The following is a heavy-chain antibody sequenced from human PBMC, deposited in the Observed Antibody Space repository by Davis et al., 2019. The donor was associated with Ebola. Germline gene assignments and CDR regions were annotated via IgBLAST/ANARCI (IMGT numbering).Heavy chain of an antibody. D-gene: IGHD6-19*01. V-gene: IGHV4-34*01. CDR2: INHSGST. J-gene: IGHJ3*02. CDR3: ARGLSGWHPHDAFDI. CDR1: GGSFSGYY. Sequence: MPSETLSLTCAVSGGSFSGYYWSWIRQPPGKGLEWIGEINHSGSTNYNPSLKSRVTISVDTSKNQFSLKLSSVTAADTAVYYCARGLSGWHPHDAFDIWGQGTMVTVSS.